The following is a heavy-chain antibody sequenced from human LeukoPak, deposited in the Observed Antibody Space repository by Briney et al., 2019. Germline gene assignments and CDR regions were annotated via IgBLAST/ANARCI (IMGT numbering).Heavy chain of an antibody. D-gene: IGHD5-12*01. CDR1: GYTFTSYG. J-gene: IGHJ4*02. CDR2: ISAYNGNT. V-gene: IGHV1-18*01. CDR3: ATEPFDPTSSGYDFDY. Sequence: GASVKVSCKASGYTFTSYGISWVRQAPGQGLEWMGWISAYNGNTNYAQKLQGRVTMTTDTSTSTAYMELRSLRSDDTAVYYCATEPFDPTSSGYDFDYWGQGTLVTVSS.